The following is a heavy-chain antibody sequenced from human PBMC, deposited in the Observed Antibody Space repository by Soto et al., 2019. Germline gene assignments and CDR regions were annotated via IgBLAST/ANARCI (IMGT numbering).Heavy chain of an antibody. Sequence: GGSLRLSCAVSGFTFSSYWMSWVRQAPGKGLEWVANIKQDGSVKYYVDSVKGRFSISRDNAKNSLYLQMNSLRAEDTAVYYCARIGYSSSCMDVWGQGTTVTVSS. J-gene: IGHJ6*02. CDR1: GFTFSSYW. CDR3: ARIGYSSSCMDV. V-gene: IGHV3-7*01. CDR2: IKQDGSVK. D-gene: IGHD6-13*01.